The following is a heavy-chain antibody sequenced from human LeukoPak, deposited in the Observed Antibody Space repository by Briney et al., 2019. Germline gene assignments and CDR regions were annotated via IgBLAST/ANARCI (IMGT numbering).Heavy chain of an antibody. J-gene: IGHJ4*02. V-gene: IGHV4-34*01. CDR2: INHSGST. D-gene: IGHD3-10*01. Sequence: PSETLSLTCAVYVGSFSGYYWSWIRQPPWKGLEWIGEINHSGSTNYNPSLKSRVTISVDTSKNQFSLKLSSVTAADTAVYYCARNGWGITMVRGVIGYWGQGTLVTVSS. CDR3: ARNGWGITMVRGVIGY. CDR1: VGSFSGYY.